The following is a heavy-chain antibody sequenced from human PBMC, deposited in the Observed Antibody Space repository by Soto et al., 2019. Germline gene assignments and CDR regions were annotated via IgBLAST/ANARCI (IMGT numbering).Heavy chain of an antibody. Sequence: QVQLQESGPGLVKPSETLSLTCTVSGGSISSYYWSWIRQPPGKGLEWIGYIYYSGSTNYNPSLMSRVTNPVDKSKNQYTLKLSSVAAADKAVVYGATETTYCGDDCYSFDYWGQGTMVTVSS. CDR2: IYYSGST. J-gene: IGHJ4*01. V-gene: IGHV4-59*01. CDR1: GGSISSYY. CDR3: ATETTYCGDDCYSFDY. D-gene: IGHD2-21*01.